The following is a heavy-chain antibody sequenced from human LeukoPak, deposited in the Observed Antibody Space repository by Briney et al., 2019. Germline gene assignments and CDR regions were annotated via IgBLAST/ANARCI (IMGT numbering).Heavy chain of an antibody. D-gene: IGHD6-19*01. CDR1: GGSISSYY. V-gene: IGHV4-59*12. J-gene: IGHJ5*02. Sequence: SETLSLTCTVSGGSISSYYWSWIRQPPGKGLEWIGYIYDSGSTNYNPSLKSRVTISVDTSKNQFSLKLSSVTAADTAVYYCAREDPPSGWYGHNWFDPWGQGTLVTASS. CDR2: IYDSGST. CDR3: AREDPPSGWYGHNWFDP.